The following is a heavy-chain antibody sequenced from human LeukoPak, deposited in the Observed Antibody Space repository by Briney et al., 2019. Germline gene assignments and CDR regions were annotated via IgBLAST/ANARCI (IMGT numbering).Heavy chain of an antibody. J-gene: IGHJ3*01. Sequence: GGSLRLSCAASAFSFSKFALIWVRQAPGKELEWVSAITANGGYTLYADAVKGRFTVSRDNSKNTLYLQINSLRPEDTAMYYCAKDPNGDYIGAFDFWGQGTMVTVSS. CDR3: AKDPNGDYIGAFDF. CDR1: AFSFSKFA. V-gene: IGHV3-23*01. D-gene: IGHD4-17*01. CDR2: ITANGGYT.